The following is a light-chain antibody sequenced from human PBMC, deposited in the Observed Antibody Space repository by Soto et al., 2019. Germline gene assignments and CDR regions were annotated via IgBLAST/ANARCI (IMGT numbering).Light chain of an antibody. V-gene: IGKV3-15*01. J-gene: IGKJ1*01. CDR2: GAS. Sequence: EIVMTQSPATLSVSPGERATLSCRASQSVSSNLAWYQQKPGQAPRLLIYGASTRATGIPARFSGSGSGTEFTFTISSLQSEDFAVYYSQQYNNWLSWTFGQGTKVEIK. CDR3: QQYNNWLSWT. CDR1: QSVSSN.